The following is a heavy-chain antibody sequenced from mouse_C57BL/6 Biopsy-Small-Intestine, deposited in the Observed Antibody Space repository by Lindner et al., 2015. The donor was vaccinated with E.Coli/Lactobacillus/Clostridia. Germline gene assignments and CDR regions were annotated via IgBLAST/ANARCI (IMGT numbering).Heavy chain of an antibody. J-gene: IGHJ3*01. CDR3: ARDDALVLVTDTVDTDAFDI. CDR2: IVPIYGTA. Sequence: SVKVSCKASGGTFSSHAISWVRQAPGQRLEWMGGIVPIYGTANYAQELQGRLTITADKSTNTVYMELSSLRSEDTAVYYCARDDALVLVTDTVDTDAFDIWGQGTMVTVSS. D-gene: IGHD2-13*01. CDR1: GGTFSSHA. V-gene: IGHV1-81*01.